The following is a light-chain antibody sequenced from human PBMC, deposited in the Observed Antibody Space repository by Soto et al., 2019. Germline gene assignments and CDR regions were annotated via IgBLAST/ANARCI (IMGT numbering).Light chain of an antibody. V-gene: IGKV1-39*01. CDR3: RQSYSTPT. CDR2: AAS. Sequence: IQLTQSPSSLSASVGDRVTITCRASQGISSALAWYQQKPGKAPKLLIYAASSLQSGVPSRLSGSGSGTDFTLTISSLQPEDFATYYCRQSYSTPTFGGGTKVDIK. J-gene: IGKJ4*01. CDR1: QGISSA.